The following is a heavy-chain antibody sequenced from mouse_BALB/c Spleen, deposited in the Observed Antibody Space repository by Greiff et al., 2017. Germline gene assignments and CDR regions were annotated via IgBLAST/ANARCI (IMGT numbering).Heavy chain of an antibody. D-gene: IGHD2-4*01. Sequence: EVQVVESGGGLVKPGGSLKLSCAASGFTFSSYAMSWVRQTPEKRLEWVASISSGGSTYYPDSVKGRFTISRDNARNILYLQMSSLRSEDTAMYYCARGGDYDPWFAYWGQGTLVTVSA. V-gene: IGHV5-6-5*01. J-gene: IGHJ3*01. CDR3: ARGGDYDPWFAY. CDR2: ISSGGST. CDR1: GFTFSSYA.